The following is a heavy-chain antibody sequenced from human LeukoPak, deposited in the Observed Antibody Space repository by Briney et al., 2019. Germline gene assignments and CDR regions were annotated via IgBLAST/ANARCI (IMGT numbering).Heavy chain of an antibody. CDR2: IYYSGST. CDR1: GGSISSYY. Sequence: SETLSLTCTVSGGSISSYYWSWIRQPPGKGLEWIGYIYYSGSTNYNPSFKSRVTISVDTSKNQFSLKLSSVTAADTAVYYCARVKVGWNSFDYWGQGTLVTVSS. J-gene: IGHJ4*02. V-gene: IGHV4-59*01. D-gene: IGHD6-19*01. CDR3: ARVKVGWNSFDY.